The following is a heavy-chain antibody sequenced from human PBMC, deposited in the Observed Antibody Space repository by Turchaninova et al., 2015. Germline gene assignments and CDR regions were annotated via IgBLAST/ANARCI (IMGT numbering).Heavy chain of an antibody. V-gene: IGHV4-34*01. D-gene: IGHD3-22*01. Sequence: QVHLQQWGAGLLKTSETLSLTSAVYGGSFSGYDWIWIRHPPGKGLGWIGEINQSGSTNYSPSLKRRVTISVDTSKNQFSLKLSSVTAADTAVYYCARLIVVVIGGNFDYWGQGTLVTVSS. CDR2: INQSGST. J-gene: IGHJ4*02. CDR3: ARLIVVVIGGNFDY. CDR1: GGSFSGYD.